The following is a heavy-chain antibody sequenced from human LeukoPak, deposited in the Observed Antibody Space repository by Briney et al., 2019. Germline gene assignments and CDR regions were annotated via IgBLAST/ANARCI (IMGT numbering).Heavy chain of an antibody. CDR2: ISSSSSYI. Sequence: GGSLRLSCAASGFTVSSNYMSWVRQAPGKGLEWVSSISSSSSYIYYADSVKGRFTISRDNAKNPLYLQMNSLRAEDTAVYYCASLSGIAAAGTLIDPDYWGQGTLVTVSS. CDR3: ASLSGIAAAGTLIDPDY. V-gene: IGHV3-21*01. CDR1: GFTVSSNY. J-gene: IGHJ4*02. D-gene: IGHD6-13*01.